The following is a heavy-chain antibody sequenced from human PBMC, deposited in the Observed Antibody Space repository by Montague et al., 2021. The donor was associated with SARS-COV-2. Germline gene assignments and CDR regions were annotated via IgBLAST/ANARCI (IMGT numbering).Heavy chain of an antibody. Sequence: SETLSLTCVVSGDSISTDNWWTWVRLPPGKGLEWVGEIYHTGSTKYKPSLKSRVSMSVDTSKNQFSLKLSSVTAADTAVYHCARGGTVTTFYYYYYGMDVWGQGTTVTVSS. CDR1: GDSISTDNW. CDR3: ARGGTVTTFYYYYYGMDV. CDR2: IYHTGST. J-gene: IGHJ6*02. V-gene: IGHV4-4*02. D-gene: IGHD4-17*01.